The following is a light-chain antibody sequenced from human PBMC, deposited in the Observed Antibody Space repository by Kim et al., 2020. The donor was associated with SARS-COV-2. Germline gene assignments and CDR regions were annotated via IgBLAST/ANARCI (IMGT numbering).Light chain of an antibody. CDR3: QQYYSVTWT. J-gene: IGKJ1*01. CDR2: DAS. Sequence: GDRVTISCRASQNIRSWLAWYQQKPGRNPKVLIYDASNLESGVPSRFSGSGSGTEFTLTLSRLQTDDSAIYYCQQYYSVTWTFGHGTKVDIK. V-gene: IGKV1-5*01. CDR1: QNIRSW.